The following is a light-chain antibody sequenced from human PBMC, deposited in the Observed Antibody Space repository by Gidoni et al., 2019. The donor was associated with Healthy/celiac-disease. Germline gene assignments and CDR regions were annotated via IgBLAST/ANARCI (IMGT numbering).Light chain of an antibody. V-gene: IGLV3-1*01. J-gene: IGLJ2*01. CDR3: QAWDSSTAHVV. CDR1: KLGDKY. CDR2: QDS. Sequence: SYELTQPPSAPLSPGQTASITCSGDKLGDKYACWYQQKPGQSPVLVIYQDSKRPSGIPERFSGSNSGNTATLTISGTQAMDEADYYCQAWDSSTAHVVFGGGTKLTVL.